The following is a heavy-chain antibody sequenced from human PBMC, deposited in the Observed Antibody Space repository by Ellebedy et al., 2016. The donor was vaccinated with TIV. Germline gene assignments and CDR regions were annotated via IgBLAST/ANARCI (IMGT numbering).Heavy chain of an antibody. CDR1: GFTFSSYS. D-gene: IGHD4-11*01. Sequence: GESLKISCAASGFTFSSYSMHWVRQAPGKGLEWVSYISSRSTTRHYGDSVRGRFTLSRDNAKNALYLQMHSLRLEDTAVYYCVRDLAGYSSSYFDYWGPGTVVTVSS. CDR2: ISSRSTTR. CDR3: VRDLAGYSSSYFDY. V-gene: IGHV3-48*01. J-gene: IGHJ4*02.